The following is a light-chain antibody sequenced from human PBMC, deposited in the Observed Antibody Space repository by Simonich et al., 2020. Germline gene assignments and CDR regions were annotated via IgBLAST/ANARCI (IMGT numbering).Light chain of an antibody. V-gene: IGLV2-14*01. CDR1: SSDVGGYNY. CDR3: SSYAGSNNYVV. Sequence: QSALTQPASVSGSPGQSITISCTGTSSDVGGYNYGSWYQQHPGKAPKLMIYDFSKRPSGVSNRFSGSKSGNTASLTISGLQAEDEADYYCSSYAGSNNYVVFGGGTKLTVL. CDR2: DFS. J-gene: IGLJ2*01.